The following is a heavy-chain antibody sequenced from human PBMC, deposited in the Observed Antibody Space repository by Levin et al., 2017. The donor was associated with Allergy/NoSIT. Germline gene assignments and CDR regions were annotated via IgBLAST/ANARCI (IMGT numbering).Heavy chain of an antibody. J-gene: IGHJ4*01. V-gene: IGHV4-59*08. CDR1: GDSINSYY. D-gene: IGHD6-19*01. Sequence: PSETLSLTCTVSGDSINSYYWSWIRQPPGKGLEWIGYISHSGSTGYNPPLKSRVTMSVDTSKNQFSLKLIAVTAADTAVYYCARHAGSGWYVILLWGHGTLVTVAS. CDR2: ISHSGST. CDR3: ARHAGSGWYVILL.